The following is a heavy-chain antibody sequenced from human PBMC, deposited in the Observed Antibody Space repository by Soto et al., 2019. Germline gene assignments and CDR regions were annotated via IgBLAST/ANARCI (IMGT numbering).Heavy chain of an antibody. CDR2: SYYSGST. CDR3: ARHLASHLPIVVEVAGPFDY. Sequence: QLQLQESGPGLVKPSETLSLTCTVSGGSISSSSYYWGWIRQPPGKRLECIGSSYYSGSTYYKPSLMSRLPIAVDTSKNQFSLKPSSVAAADTDGYYCARHLASHLPIVVEVAGPFDYWGQGTLVTVSS. V-gene: IGHV4-39*01. J-gene: IGHJ4*02. CDR1: GGSISSSSYY. D-gene: IGHD2-15*01.